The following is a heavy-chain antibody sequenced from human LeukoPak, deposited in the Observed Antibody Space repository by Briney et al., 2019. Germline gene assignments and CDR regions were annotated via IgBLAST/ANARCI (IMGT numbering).Heavy chain of an antibody. D-gene: IGHD3-10*01. J-gene: IGHJ4*02. CDR1: GFTFSRYA. Sequence: PGGSLRLSCAASGFTFSRYAMTWVRQAPGKGLEWVAVISYDGSNKYYADSVKGRFTISRDNSKNTLYLQMNSLRAEDTAVYYCARDQSSYFDYWGQGTLVTVSS. CDR3: ARDQSSYFDY. V-gene: IGHV3-30-3*01. CDR2: ISYDGSNK.